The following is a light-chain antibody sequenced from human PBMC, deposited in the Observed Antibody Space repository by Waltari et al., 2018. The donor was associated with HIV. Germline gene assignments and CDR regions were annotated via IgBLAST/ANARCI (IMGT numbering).Light chain of an antibody. CDR2: RNN. J-gene: IGLJ3*02. CDR3: AAWDDSLSEAV. Sequence: QSVLTQPPSASGTPGQRVTISCSGSSHNTGSNYVDWYQQPPGTAPKLRIYRNNQRPSGVPDRFSGSKSGTSASLAISGLRSEDEADYYCAAWDDSLSEAVFGGGTKLTVL. V-gene: IGLV1-47*01. CDR1: SHNTGSNY.